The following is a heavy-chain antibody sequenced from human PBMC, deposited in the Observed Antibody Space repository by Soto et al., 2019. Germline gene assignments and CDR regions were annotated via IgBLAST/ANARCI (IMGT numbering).Heavy chain of an antibody. D-gene: IGHD3-10*01. CDR3: ARAYGSGSYYEYYFDY. J-gene: IGHJ4*02. Sequence: SETLSLTCTVCGGSISRYYWNWIRQPPGKGLEWIGYIYYSGSTNYNPSLKSRVTISVDTSKNQFSLKLSSVTAADTAMYYCARAYGSGSYYEYYFDYWGQGTLVTVPS. V-gene: IGHV4-59*01. CDR1: GGSISRYY. CDR2: IYYSGST.